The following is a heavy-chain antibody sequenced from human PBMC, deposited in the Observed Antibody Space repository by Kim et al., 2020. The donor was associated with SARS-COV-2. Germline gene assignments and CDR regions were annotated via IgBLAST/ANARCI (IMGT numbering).Heavy chain of an antibody. Sequence: GGSLRLSCTVSGFSFSGAWMSWVRRAPGKGLEWVARIKSRTDGETTDYAAPVKGRFAISRDDSKDTLFLQMNSLKTEDTAVYYCAIETSRTGNYWDYWGQGPLVTVSS. V-gene: IGHV3-15*01. D-gene: IGHD2-8*02. CDR3: AIETSRTGNYWDY. CDR1: GFSFSGAW. CDR2: IKSRTDGETT. J-gene: IGHJ4*02.